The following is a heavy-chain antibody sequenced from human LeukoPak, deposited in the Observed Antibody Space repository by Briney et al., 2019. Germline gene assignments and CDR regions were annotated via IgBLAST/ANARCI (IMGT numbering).Heavy chain of an antibody. D-gene: IGHD1-14*01. CDR2: IKQDGSVT. J-gene: IGHJ4*02. Sequence: GGSLRLSCSASGFSFSTYAMMWVRQAPGEGPEWVANIKQDGSVTYYVDSVRGRFTISRDNAKNSLYLQMNSLRAEDPAVYYCAGDTTSAGGLEYWGQGTLVTVSS. CDR1: GFSFSTYA. V-gene: IGHV3-7*03. CDR3: AGDTTSAGGLEY.